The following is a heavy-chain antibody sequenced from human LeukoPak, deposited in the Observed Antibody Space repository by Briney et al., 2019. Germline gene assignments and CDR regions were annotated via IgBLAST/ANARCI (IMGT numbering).Heavy chain of an antibody. D-gene: IGHD6-6*01. Sequence: GGSLRLSCAASGFTFSSYGMNWVRQAPGKGLEWVSSISSSSSYIYYADSVKGRFTISRDNAKNSLYLQMNSLRAEDTAVYYCARVLEYSSSSAWFDPWGQGTLVTVSS. CDR1: GFTFSSYG. CDR3: ARVLEYSSSSAWFDP. V-gene: IGHV3-21*01. J-gene: IGHJ5*02. CDR2: ISSSSSYI.